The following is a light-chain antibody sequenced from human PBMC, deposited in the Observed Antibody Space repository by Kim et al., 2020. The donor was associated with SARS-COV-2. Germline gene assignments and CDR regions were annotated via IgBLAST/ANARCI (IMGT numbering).Light chain of an antibody. CDR2: AAS. CDR1: QGISSY. Sequence: ASTGDRVPITCRASQGISSYLAWYQQKPGKAPKLLIYAASTLQSGVPSRFSGSGSGTDFTLTISCLQFEDFATYYCQQYYSYPLTFGGGTKVDIK. V-gene: IGKV1-8*01. CDR3: QQYYSYPLT. J-gene: IGKJ4*01.